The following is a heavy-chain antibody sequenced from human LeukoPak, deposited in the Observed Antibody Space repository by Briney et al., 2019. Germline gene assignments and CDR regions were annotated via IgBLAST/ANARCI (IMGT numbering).Heavy chain of an antibody. Sequence: NSSETLSLTCTVSGGSISSGGYYWSWIRQHPGKGLEWIGYIYYSGSTYYNPSLKSRVTISVDTSKNQFSLKLSSVTAADTAVYYCATNGGYYDSSGYPTLGYWGQGTLVTVSS. CDR2: IYYSGST. D-gene: IGHD3-22*01. CDR3: ATNGGYYDSSGYPTLGY. V-gene: IGHV4-31*03. CDR1: GGSISSGGYY. J-gene: IGHJ4*02.